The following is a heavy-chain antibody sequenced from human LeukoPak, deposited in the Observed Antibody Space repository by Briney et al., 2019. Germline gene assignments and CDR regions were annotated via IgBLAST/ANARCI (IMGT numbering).Heavy chain of an antibody. V-gene: IGHV4-39*07. Sequence: SETLSLTCTVSGGSISSSSYYWGWIRQPPGKGLEWIGSIYYSGSTYYNPSLKSRVTISVDTSKNQFSLKLSSVTAADTAVYYCARVRYSSSWYGDNWGQGTLVTVSS. CDR1: GGSISSSSYY. CDR3: ARVRYSSSWYGDN. J-gene: IGHJ4*02. CDR2: IYYSGST. D-gene: IGHD6-13*01.